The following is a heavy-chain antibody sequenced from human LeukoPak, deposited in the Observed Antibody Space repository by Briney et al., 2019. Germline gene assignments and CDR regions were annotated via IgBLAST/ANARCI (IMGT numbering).Heavy chain of an antibody. J-gene: IGHJ4*02. CDR1: GFTFSSYA. CDR3: ARSVVVVGTTDYFDY. Sequence: QAGGSLRLSCAASGFTFSSYAMSWVRQAPGKGLEWASIIYSGGDTYYADSVKGRFSISRDNSKNTLYLQMNNLRAEDTAVYYCARSVVVVGTTDYFDYWGQGTLVTVSS. CDR2: IYSGGDT. D-gene: IGHD2-15*01. V-gene: IGHV3-66*01.